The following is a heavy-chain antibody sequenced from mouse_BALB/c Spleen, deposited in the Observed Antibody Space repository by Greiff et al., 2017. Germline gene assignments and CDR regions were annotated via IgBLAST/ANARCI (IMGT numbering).Heavy chain of an antibody. CDR3: TRGDPITTVVATRYFDV. D-gene: IGHD1-1*01. CDR1: GFTFSSYT. J-gene: IGHJ1*01. CDR2: ISSGGSYT. Sequence: DVKLVESGGGLVKPGGSLKLSCAASGFTFSSYTMSWVRQTPEKRLEWVATISSGGSYTYYPDSVKGRFTISRDNAKNTLYLQMSSLKSEDTAMYYCTRGDPITTVVATRYFDVWGAGTTVTVSS. V-gene: IGHV5-6-4*01.